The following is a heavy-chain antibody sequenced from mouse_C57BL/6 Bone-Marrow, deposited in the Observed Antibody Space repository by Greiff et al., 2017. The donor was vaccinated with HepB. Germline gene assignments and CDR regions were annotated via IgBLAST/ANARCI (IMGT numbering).Heavy chain of an antibody. CDR1: GYAFSSYW. Sequence: QVQLQQSGAELVKPGAPVKISCKASGYAFSSYWMNWVKQRPGKGLEWIGQIYPGDGDTNYNGKFKGKATLTADKSSSTAYMQLSSLTSEDSAVYFCARYYGSSYWYFDVWGTGTTVTVSS. CDR3: ARYYGSSYWYFDV. D-gene: IGHD1-1*01. J-gene: IGHJ1*03. V-gene: IGHV1-80*01. CDR2: IYPGDGDT.